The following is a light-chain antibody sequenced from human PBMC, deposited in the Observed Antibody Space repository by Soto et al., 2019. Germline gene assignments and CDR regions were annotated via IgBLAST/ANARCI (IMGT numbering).Light chain of an antibody. CDR1: QSISSY. J-gene: IGKJ5*01. Sequence: EIQMTHSPSSLSASVVGAVTITFRASQSISSYLNWYQQKPGKAPKLLIYAASSLQSRVPSRFSGSGSGTDFTLTISSLQPEDFATYYCQQSYSTPRDTFGKGKRREIK. CDR3: QQSYSTPRDT. CDR2: AAS. V-gene: IGKV1-39*01.